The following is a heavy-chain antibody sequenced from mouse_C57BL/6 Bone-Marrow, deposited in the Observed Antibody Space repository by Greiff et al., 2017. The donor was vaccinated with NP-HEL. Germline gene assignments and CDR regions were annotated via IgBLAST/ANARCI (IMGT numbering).Heavy chain of an antibody. V-gene: IGHV1-19*01. J-gene: IGHJ4*01. CDR1: GYTFTDYY. CDR2: INPYNGGT. Sequence: VQLQQSGPVLVKPGASVKMSCKASGYTFTDYYMNWVKQSHGKSLEWIGVINPYNGGTSYNQKFKGKATLTVDKSSSTAYIELNSLTSEDSAVYYCARWPIGVVYAMDYWGQGTSVTVSS. D-gene: IGHD2-14*01. CDR3: ARWPIGVVYAMDY.